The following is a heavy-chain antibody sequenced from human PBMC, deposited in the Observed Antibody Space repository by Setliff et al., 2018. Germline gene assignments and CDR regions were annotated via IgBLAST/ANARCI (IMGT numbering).Heavy chain of an antibody. CDR1: GYTFTSYA. CDR2: INAGNGNT. CDR3: AKGFWDYDFWSGYYSTDDDSFDI. J-gene: IGHJ3*02. D-gene: IGHD3-3*01. Sequence: ASVKVSCKASGYTFTSYAMHWVRQAPGQRLEWMGWINAGNGNTKYSQKFQGRVTITRDTSASTAYMELSSLRSEDTAVYYCAKGFWDYDFWSGYYSTDDDSFDIWGQGTMVTVSS. V-gene: IGHV1-3*01.